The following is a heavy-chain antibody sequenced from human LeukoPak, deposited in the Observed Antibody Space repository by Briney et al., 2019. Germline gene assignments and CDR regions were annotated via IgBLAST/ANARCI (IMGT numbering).Heavy chain of an antibody. J-gene: IGHJ4*02. D-gene: IGHD3-10*01. CDR1: GTTFGTSW. CDR3: ARRGEGPIGGIGY. V-gene: IGHV5-51*01. Sequence: GESLKISCKGSGTTFGTSWIGGVGRLPGKALEWMGIIHPGDSDTRYSPSFQGQVTISAEKSITTAYLQWSSLKASDTAMYYCARRGEGPIGGIGYWGQGTLVTVSS. CDR2: IHPGDSDT.